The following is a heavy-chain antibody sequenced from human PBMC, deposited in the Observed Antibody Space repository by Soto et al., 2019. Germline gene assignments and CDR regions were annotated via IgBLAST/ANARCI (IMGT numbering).Heavy chain of an antibody. CDR2: IIPILGIA. Sequence: QVQLVQSGAEVKKPGSSVKVSCKASGGTFSSYTISWVRQAPGQGLEWMGRIIPILGIANYAQKFQVRVTITADKSTSTAYMELSSLRSEDTAVYYCARDGDYGDYVRYWGQGTLVTVSS. CDR1: GGTFSSYT. V-gene: IGHV1-69*08. J-gene: IGHJ4*02. CDR3: ARDGDYGDYVRY. D-gene: IGHD4-17*01.